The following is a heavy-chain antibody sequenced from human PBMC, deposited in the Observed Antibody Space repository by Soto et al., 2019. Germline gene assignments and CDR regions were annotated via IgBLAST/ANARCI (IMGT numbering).Heavy chain of an antibody. V-gene: IGHV3-30-3*01. J-gene: IGHJ6*02. D-gene: IGHD6-6*01. Sequence: GGSLRLSCAASGFTFSSYAMHWVRQAPGKGLEWVAVISYDGSNKYYADSVKGRFTISRDNSKNTLYLQMNSLRAEDTAVYYCAREGLAARLYYYGMDVWGQGTTVTVSS. CDR1: GFTFSSYA. CDR3: AREGLAARLYYYGMDV. CDR2: ISYDGSNK.